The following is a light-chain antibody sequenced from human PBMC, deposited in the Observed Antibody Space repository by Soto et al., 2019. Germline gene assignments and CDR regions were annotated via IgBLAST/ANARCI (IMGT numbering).Light chain of an antibody. CDR2: DAS. J-gene: IGKJ1*01. CDR1: QSISRW. V-gene: IGKV1-5*01. CDR3: QQYNSNSGT. Sequence: DIQMTQSPSTLSASVGDRVTITCRASQSISRWLARYQQKPGEAPKLLIYDASDLEIGVPSRFSGSQSGTEFTLTISSLQPDDFATYYCQQYNSNSGTFGQGTKVEIK.